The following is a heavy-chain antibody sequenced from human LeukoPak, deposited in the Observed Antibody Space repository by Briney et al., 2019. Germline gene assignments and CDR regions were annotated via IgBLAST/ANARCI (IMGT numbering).Heavy chain of an antibody. CDR2: ISSSSSYI. Sequence: GGSLRLSCAASGFTFSSYSMNWVRQAPGKGLEWVSSISSSSSYIYYPDSVNGRFTTSRDNAKNSLYLQMNSLRAEDTAVYYCARDSSSSSFEYWGQGTLVTVSS. J-gene: IGHJ4*02. D-gene: IGHD6-6*01. CDR1: GFTFSSYS. V-gene: IGHV3-21*01. CDR3: ARDSSSSSFEY.